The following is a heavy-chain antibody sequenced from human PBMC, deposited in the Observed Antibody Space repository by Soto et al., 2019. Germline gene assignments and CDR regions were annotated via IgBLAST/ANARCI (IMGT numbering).Heavy chain of an antibody. V-gene: IGHV3-33*01. J-gene: IGHJ4*02. CDR1: GFTFKNYG. D-gene: IGHD3-16*01. Sequence: QVQLVESGGGVVQPGRSLRLSCVASGFTFKNYGMHWVRQAPGKGLEWVAVILDDGSKQWYGDSVKGRFIISRDNSKNTLYLEMSSLRPEDTAVYYCARDDEYVGNGVDYWGQGTLVTVSS. CDR3: ARDDEYVGNGVDY. CDR2: ILDDGSKQ.